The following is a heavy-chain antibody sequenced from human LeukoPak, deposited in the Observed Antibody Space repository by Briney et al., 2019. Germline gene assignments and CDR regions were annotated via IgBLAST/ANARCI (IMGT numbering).Heavy chain of an antibody. CDR1: VSMVTSYV. Sequence: ASGKASCKAAVSMVTSYVITSGGRAGGQGVEGRGGMGAYTGNTNYAHKLQGRVTMTTDTSTSTAYMELRSLRSDDTAVYYCARAEVVVAESYYYGMDVWGQGTTVTVSS. V-gene: IGHV1-18*01. CDR3: ARAEVVVAESYYYGMDV. D-gene: IGHD2-15*01. CDR2: MGAYTGNT. J-gene: IGHJ6*02.